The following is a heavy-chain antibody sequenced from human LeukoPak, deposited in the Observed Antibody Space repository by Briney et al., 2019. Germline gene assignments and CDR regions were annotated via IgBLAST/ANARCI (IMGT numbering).Heavy chain of an antibody. CDR2: ISCDGSST. CDR1: GFTLDDYA. Sequence: GGSLRLSCAASGFTLDDYAMHYVRQAPGKGLECVSLISCDGSSTYYEDSVKGRFTISRDNSKNSLYLQMNSLRAEDTALYYCAKGGGYDSYILGWPVDYWGQGTLVTVSS. V-gene: IGHV3-43D*04. CDR3: AKGGGYDSYILGWPVDY. J-gene: IGHJ4*02. D-gene: IGHD5-12*01.